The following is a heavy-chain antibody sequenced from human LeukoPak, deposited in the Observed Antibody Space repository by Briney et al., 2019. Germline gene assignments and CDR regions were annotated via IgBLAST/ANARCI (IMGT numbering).Heavy chain of an antibody. V-gene: IGHV4-31*03. D-gene: IGHD1-7*01. CDR3: ATTTGTTGFDY. J-gene: IGHJ4*02. Sequence: SETLSLTCTVSGGSISSGGYYWSWIRQHPGKGLEWIGYIYYSGSTYYNPSLKSRVIISVDTSKNQFSLKLSSVTAADTAVYYCATTTGTTGFDYWGQGTLVTVSS. CDR1: GGSISSGGYY. CDR2: IYYSGST.